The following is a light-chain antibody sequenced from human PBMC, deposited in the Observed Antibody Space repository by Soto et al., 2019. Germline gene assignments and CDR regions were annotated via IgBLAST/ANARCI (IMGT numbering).Light chain of an antibody. Sequence: AIQMTQSPSSLSASVGDRVTITCRASQAIRNDLDWYQQQPGKAPKLLIYAASSLQSGVPSRFSGSGSGTDFTLTISSLQPEDFATYYCLQDYNYPWTFGQGTKVEIK. CDR2: AAS. CDR3: LQDYNYPWT. V-gene: IGKV1-6*01. J-gene: IGKJ1*01. CDR1: QAIRND.